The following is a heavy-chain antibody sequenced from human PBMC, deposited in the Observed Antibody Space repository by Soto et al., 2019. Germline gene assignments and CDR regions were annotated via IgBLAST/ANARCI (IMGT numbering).Heavy chain of an antibody. V-gene: IGHV3-23*01. CDR1: GFTFSSYA. D-gene: IGHD6-19*01. J-gene: IGHJ6*02. CDR2: ISGSGGST. CDR3: AKGIAVAGRGKIHEGYYYGMDV. Sequence: GGSLRLSCAASGFTFSSYAMSWVRQAPGKGLEWVSAISGSGGSTYYADSVKGRFTISRDNSKNTLYLQMNSLRAEDTAVYYCAKGIAVAGRGKIHEGYYYGMDVWGQGTTVTVSS.